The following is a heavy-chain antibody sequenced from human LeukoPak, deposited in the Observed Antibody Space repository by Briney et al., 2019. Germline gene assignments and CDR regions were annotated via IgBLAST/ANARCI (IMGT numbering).Heavy chain of an antibody. J-gene: IGHJ6*03. CDR3: AREAPLGYYMDV. CDR1: GGSISSFY. D-gene: IGHD3-16*02. Sequence: SETLSLTCTVSGGSISSFYWSWIRQPPGKGLEWIGYIYYTGSTNYNSSLKSRVTISVDTSKNQFSLKLSSVTAADTAVYYCAREAPLGYYMDVWGKGTTVTVSS. V-gene: IGHV4-59*12. CDR2: IYYTGST.